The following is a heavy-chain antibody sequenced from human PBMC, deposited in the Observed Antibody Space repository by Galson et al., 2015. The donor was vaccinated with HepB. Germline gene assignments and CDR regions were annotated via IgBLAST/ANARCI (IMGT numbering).Heavy chain of an antibody. D-gene: IGHD6-19*01. J-gene: IGHJ6*03. CDR2: ISGGSTNT. CDR3: AKESVADYYYYYYMDV. V-gene: IGHV3-23*01. CDR1: GFTFGRYA. Sequence: SLRLSRAASGFTFGRYAMNWVRQAPGKGLEWVSAISGGSTNTYSADSVKGRFTISRDNSKNTLYLQMNSLRAEDTVVYYCAKESVADYYYYYYMDVWGKGTTVTVSS.